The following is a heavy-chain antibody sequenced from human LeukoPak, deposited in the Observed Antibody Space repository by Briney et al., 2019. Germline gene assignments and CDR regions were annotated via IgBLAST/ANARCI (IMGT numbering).Heavy chain of an antibody. CDR3: ARESRFGELFFKEFDP. CDR1: GGSISSSSYY. Sequence: SETLSLTCTVSGGSISSSSYYWGWIRQPPGKGLEWIGSIYYSGSTYYNPSLKSRVTMSVDTSKNQFSLKLNSVTAADTAVYYCARESRFGELFFKEFDPWGQGTLVTVSS. D-gene: IGHD3-10*01. CDR2: IYYSGST. J-gene: IGHJ5*02. V-gene: IGHV4-39*07.